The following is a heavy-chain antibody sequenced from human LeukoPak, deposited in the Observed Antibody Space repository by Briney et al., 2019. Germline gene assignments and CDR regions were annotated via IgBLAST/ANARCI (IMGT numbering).Heavy chain of an antibody. CDR1: GFTVSTTY. J-gene: IGHJ4*02. V-gene: IGHV3-53*01. Sequence: GGSLRLSCAAFGFTVSTTYMNWVRQAPGKGLEWVSTLYSGGSTHYADSVKGRFTVSRDNSKNTLCLQMNSLRAEDTAIYYCVRDSPDSPYTSGWYGNWGQGIRVTVSS. CDR2: LYSGGST. CDR3: VRDSPDSPYTSGWYGN. D-gene: IGHD6-13*01.